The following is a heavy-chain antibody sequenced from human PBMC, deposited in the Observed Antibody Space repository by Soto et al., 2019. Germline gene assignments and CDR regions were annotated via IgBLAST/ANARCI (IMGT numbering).Heavy chain of an antibody. CDR2: ISSSSSYI. V-gene: IGHV3-21*01. J-gene: IGHJ3*02. D-gene: IGHD3-3*01. Sequence: EVQLVESGGGLVKPGGSLRLSCAASGFTFSSYSMNWVRQAPGKGLEWVSSISSSSSYIYYADSVKGRFTISRDNAKNSPYQQMNSLLAEDTAVYYCARDGGRYYDFWSGYYSSFDIWGQGTMVTVSS. CDR3: ARDGGRYYDFWSGYYSSFDI. CDR1: GFTFSSYS.